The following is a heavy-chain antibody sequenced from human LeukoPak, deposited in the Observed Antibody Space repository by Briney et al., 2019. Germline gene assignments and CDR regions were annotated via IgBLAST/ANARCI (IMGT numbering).Heavy chain of an antibody. D-gene: IGHD1-7*01. J-gene: IGHJ4*02. CDR3: ARGTKKTVYHNLDY. CDR2: IDTSGTA. Sequence: SETLSLTCTVSGASISDYFWNWIRQPAGRGLEWIGRIDTSGTAKYNSSLKSRVTISVDTSKNQFSLRLSSAAAADTAIYYCARGTKKTVYHNLDYWGQGILVTVSS. V-gene: IGHV4-4*07. CDR1: GASISDYF.